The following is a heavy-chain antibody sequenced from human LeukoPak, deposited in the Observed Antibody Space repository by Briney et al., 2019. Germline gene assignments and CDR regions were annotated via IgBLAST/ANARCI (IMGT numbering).Heavy chain of an antibody. Sequence: SETLSLTCTVSGGSISSHYWGWIRQPPGKGLEWIGYIYYSGSTNYNPSLKSRVTISVDTSKNQFSLKLSSVTAADTAVYYCARDDRGWFDPWGQGTLVTVSS. D-gene: IGHD3-10*01. CDR2: IYYSGST. CDR1: GGSISSHY. V-gene: IGHV4-59*11. J-gene: IGHJ5*02. CDR3: ARDDRGWFDP.